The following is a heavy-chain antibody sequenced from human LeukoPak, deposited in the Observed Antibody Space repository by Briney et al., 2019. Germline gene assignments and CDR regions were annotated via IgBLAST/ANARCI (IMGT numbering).Heavy chain of an antibody. D-gene: IGHD2-2*01. CDR1: GGSISSSSYY. CDR2: IYYSGST. Sequence: SETLSLTCTVSGGSISSSSYYWGWIRQPPGKGLEWIGSIYYSGSTYYNPSLRSRVTISVDTSKNQLSLKLSSVTAADTAVYYCARHEYRAVSWFDPWGQGTLVTASP. V-gene: IGHV4-39*01. CDR3: ARHEYRAVSWFDP. J-gene: IGHJ5*02.